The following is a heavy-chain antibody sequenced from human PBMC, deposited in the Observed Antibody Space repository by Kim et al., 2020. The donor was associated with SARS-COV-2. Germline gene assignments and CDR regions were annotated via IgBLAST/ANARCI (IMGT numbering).Heavy chain of an antibody. CDR3: ARDERDSSGWANWFDP. V-gene: IGHV4-59*13. CDR1: GGSISSYY. CDR2: SYYSGST. D-gene: IGHD6-19*01. J-gene: IGHJ5*02. Sequence: SETLSLTCTVSGGSISSYYWSWIRQPPGKGLGWMWYSYYSGSTNYNPSLKSRVTISVDTSKNQFSLKLSSVTAADTAVYYCARDERDSSGWANWFDPWGQGTLVTVSS.